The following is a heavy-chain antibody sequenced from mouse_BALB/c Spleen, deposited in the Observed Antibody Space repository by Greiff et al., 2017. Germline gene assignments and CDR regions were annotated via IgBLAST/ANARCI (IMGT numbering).Heavy chain of an antibody. V-gene: IGHV1-4*01. CDR3: ARSWGYEDYAMDY. CDR2: INPSSGYT. Sequence: QVQLQQSGAELARPGASVKMSCKASGYTFTSYTMHWVQQRPGQGLEWIGYINPSSGYTNYNQKFKDKATLTADKSSSTAYMQLSSLTSEDSAVYYGARSWGYEDYAMDYWGQGTSVTVSS. J-gene: IGHJ4*01. D-gene: IGHD2-14*01. CDR1: GYTFTSYT.